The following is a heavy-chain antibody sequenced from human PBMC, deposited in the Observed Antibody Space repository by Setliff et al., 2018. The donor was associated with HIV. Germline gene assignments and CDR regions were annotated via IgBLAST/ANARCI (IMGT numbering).Heavy chain of an antibody. Sequence: PGESLRLSCAASGFNFNNAWMNWVRQAPGKGLEWVSGISDSGGSTYYADSVKGRFTISRDNSKNTLNLQMNSLRAEDTAVYYCASGYSSSSPRRDYWGQGTLVTVSS. CDR3: ASGYSSSSPRRDY. V-gene: IGHV3-23*01. D-gene: IGHD6-6*01. CDR2: ISDSGGST. J-gene: IGHJ4*02. CDR1: GFNFNNAW.